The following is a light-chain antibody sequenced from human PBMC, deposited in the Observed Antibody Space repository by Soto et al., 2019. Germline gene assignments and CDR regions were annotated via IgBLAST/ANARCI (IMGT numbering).Light chain of an antibody. V-gene: IGKV3-11*01. CDR3: QQRINWRST. CDR1: QSVRTY. J-gene: IGKJ4*01. CDR2: DAS. Sequence: EIVMTQSPATLSVSPGERATLSCRASQSVRTYVAWYQQKAGQAPTLLIYDASNRATGIPARFSGSGSGTDFTLTISSLEPEDFAVYFCQQRINWRSTFGGGTKVDIK.